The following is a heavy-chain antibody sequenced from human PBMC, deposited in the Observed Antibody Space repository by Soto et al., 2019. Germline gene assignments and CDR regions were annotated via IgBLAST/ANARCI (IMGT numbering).Heavy chain of an antibody. CDR1: GFTFSNAW. CDR2: IKSKTDGGTT. V-gene: IGHV3-15*07. CDR3: TPEGWELGDDAFDI. Sequence: GGSLRLSCAASGFTFSNAWMNWVRQAPGKGLEWVGRIKSKTDGGTTDYAAPVKGRFTISRDDSKNTLYLQMNSLKTEDTAVYYCTPEGWELGDDAFDIWGQGTMVTVSS. D-gene: IGHD1-26*01. J-gene: IGHJ3*02.